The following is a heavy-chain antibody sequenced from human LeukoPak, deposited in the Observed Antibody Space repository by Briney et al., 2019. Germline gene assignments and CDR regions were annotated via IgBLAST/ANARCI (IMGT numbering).Heavy chain of an antibody. CDR3: AKDPPDGSGTR. CDR1: GFTFSSYG. J-gene: IGHJ4*02. Sequence: GRSLRLSCAASGFTFSSYGMHWVRQAPGKGLEWVAVIWYDGSNKYYADSVKGRFTISRDNSKNTLYLQMNSLRAEDTAVYYCAKDPPDGSGTRWGQGTLVTVSS. V-gene: IGHV3-33*06. D-gene: IGHD3-10*01. CDR2: IWYDGSNK.